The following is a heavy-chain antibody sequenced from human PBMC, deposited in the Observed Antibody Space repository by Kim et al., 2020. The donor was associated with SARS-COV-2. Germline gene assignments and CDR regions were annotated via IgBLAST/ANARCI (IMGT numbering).Heavy chain of an antibody. Sequence: IKQGGSGKHYVDSVKGRFTISRDNAKNSLYLQMNSLRTEDTAVYYCSSRPAWGQGTLVTVSS. V-gene: IGHV3-7*01. J-gene: IGHJ5*02. CDR3: SSRPA. CDR2: IKQGGSGK.